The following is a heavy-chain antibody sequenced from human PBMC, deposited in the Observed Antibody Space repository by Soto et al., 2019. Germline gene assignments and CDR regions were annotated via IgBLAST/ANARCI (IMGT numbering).Heavy chain of an antibody. V-gene: IGHV3-23*01. CDR1: GFTFKNFA. J-gene: IGHJ5*02. D-gene: IGHD3-10*01. CDR3: AKDAVAYNGEWDWFDL. CDR2: IGGSGSGA. Sequence: EVQLLESGGGLVQPGGSLRLSCAASGFTFKNFAMSWVRQAPGKAMEWVSAIGGSGSGASYADSVKGRFTVSRDDYKSTLYLQMSGLRVDDTALYYCAKDAVAYNGEWDWFDLWGQGTLVTVSS.